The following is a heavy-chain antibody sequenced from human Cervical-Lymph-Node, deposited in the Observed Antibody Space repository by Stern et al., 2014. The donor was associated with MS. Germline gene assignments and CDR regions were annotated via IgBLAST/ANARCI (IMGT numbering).Heavy chain of an antibody. D-gene: IGHD4-17*01. Sequence: EDQLVESGAEVKKPGDSLRISCKGSGYDFNTYWIAWVRQMPGKGLEWMGMIYPRDSDTRYSPSFQGQVTISADKSIRTAYLQWRSLKASDTALYFCARWGDGDASLDYWGQGALVSVSS. CDR1: GYDFNTYW. CDR2: IYPRDSDT. V-gene: IGHV5-51*01. CDR3: ARWGDGDASLDY. J-gene: IGHJ4*02.